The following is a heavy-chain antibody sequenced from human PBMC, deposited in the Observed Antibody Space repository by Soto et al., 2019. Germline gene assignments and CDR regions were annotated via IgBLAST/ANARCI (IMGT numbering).Heavy chain of an antibody. CDR2: ISGSAGNT. Sequence: EVQLLESGGGLVQPGGSLRLSCAASGFTFGSYSMSWVRQAPGKGLGWVSSISGSAGNTYYADSVKGRFTISRDNSKNTLYLQMSSLRAEDTAVYYCAKVFSSPRPGLGSFDSWGQGTLVTVSS. D-gene: IGHD2-2*01. CDR3: AKVFSSPRPGLGSFDS. J-gene: IGHJ4*02. V-gene: IGHV3-23*01. CDR1: GFTFGSYS.